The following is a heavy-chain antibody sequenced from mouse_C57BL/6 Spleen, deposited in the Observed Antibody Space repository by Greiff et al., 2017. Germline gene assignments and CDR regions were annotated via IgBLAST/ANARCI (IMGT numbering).Heavy chain of an antibody. J-gene: IGHJ3*01. D-gene: IGHD2-4*01. CDR3: ARPRDYDGFAY. Sequence: EVNLVESGGGLVKPGGSLKLSCAASGFTFSDYGMHWVRQAPEKGLEWVAYISSGSSTIYYADTVKGRFTISRDNAKNTLFLQMTSLRSEDTAMYYCARPRDYDGFAYWGQGTLVTVSA. V-gene: IGHV5-17*01. CDR1: GFTFSDYG. CDR2: ISSGSSTI.